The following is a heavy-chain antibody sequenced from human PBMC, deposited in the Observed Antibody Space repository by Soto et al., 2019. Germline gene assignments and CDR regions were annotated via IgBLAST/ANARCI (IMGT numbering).Heavy chain of an antibody. J-gene: IGHJ4*02. V-gene: IGHV3-53*01. D-gene: IGHD1-1*01. CDR1: GFIVSSSD. CDR2: LYNHGKT. Sequence: EVQLVESGGGLTQPGGSLRLSCVVSGFIVSSSDMIWVRQAPGKGLEGVSILYNHGKTNYVDSVKGRLTITRDNSKNTVYLQTNSLRVEDTAVYYCARLTEAERHWGQGALVTASS. CDR3: ARLTEAERH.